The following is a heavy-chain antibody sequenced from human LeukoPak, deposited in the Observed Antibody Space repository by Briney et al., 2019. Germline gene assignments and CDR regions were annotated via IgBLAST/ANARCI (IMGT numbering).Heavy chain of an antibody. J-gene: IGHJ3*02. CDR1: GFTVSSNY. D-gene: IGHD5-12*01. Sequence: GGSLRLSCAASGFTVSSNYMSWVRQAPGKGLEWFSVIYSGGSTYYADSVKGRFTISRDNSKNTLYLQMNSLRAEDTAVYYCARGGYSGYAGDAFDIWGQGTMVTVSS. V-gene: IGHV3-53*01. CDR2: IYSGGST. CDR3: ARGGYSGYAGDAFDI.